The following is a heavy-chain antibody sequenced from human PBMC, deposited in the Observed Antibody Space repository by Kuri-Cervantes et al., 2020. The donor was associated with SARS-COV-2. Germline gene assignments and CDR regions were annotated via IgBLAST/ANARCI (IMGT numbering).Heavy chain of an antibody. Sequence: GGSLRLSCAASGFTFSSYDMHWVRQATGKGLEWVSAIGTAGDTYHPGSVKGRFTISRENAKNSLYLQMNSLRAGDTAVYYCARDLGGPRFGGMDVWGQGTTVTVSS. CDR1: GFTFSSYD. CDR2: IGTAGDT. J-gene: IGHJ6*02. V-gene: IGHV3-13*01. CDR3: ARDLGGPRFGGMDV. D-gene: IGHD3-16*01.